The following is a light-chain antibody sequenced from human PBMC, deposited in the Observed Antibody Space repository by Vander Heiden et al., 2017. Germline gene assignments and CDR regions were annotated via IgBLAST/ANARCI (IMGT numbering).Light chain of an antibody. J-gene: IGKJ1*01. Sequence: DIQMTQSPSSLSASVGDRVTITCRASQSISSYLNWYQQKPGKAPKLLIYAASSLQSGVPSRFSASGSGTDFTLTIIRLQPEDFATYYCQQCYSTPWTFGQGTKVEIK. CDR3: QQCYSTPWT. V-gene: IGKV1-39*01. CDR1: QSISSY. CDR2: AAS.